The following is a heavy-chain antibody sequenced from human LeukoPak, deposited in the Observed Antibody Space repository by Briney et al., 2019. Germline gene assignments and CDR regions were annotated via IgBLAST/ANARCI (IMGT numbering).Heavy chain of an antibody. J-gene: IGHJ4*02. Sequence: PGGSLRLSCAASGFTFSTYAMIWVRQAPGKGLEGVSAISGSGEDTYYADSVRGRFTISRDNSENSLSLQMNRLRAEDTAVYHCARLSGTSGTSSRVLHYWGQGTLVTVSS. V-gene: IGHV3-23*01. CDR3: ARLSGTSGTSSRVLHY. CDR1: GFTFSTYA. CDR2: ISGSGEDT. D-gene: IGHD1-1*01.